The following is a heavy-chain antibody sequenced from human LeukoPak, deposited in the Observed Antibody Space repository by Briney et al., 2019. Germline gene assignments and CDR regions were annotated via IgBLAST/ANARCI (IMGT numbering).Heavy chain of an antibody. CDR1: GFAFDTYT. CDR2: ISSSGIHT. D-gene: IGHD3-10*01. V-gene: IGHV3-21*01. CDR3: AREEYYFGSGSRSYWYFDL. Sequence: GGSLRLSCAASGFAFDTYTINWVRQVPGKGLEWVSSISSSGIHTSYSDSLKGRFTISRDNTKNSLFLQMNSLRAEDTAVYYCAREEYYFGSGSRSYWYFDLWGRGTLVTVSS. J-gene: IGHJ2*01.